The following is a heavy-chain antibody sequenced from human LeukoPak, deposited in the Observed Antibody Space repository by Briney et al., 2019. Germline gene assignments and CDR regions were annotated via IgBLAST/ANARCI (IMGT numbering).Heavy chain of an antibody. D-gene: IGHD2-8*02. CDR2: IYHGGNT. CDR3: ARLISAGGFDY. Sequence: SSETLSLTCAVSGGSISSSNWWSWVRQPPGKGLEWIAEIYHGGNTNYNPSLKSRVTISVDKSKNQFSLKLSSVTAADTAVYYCARLISAGGFDYWGQGTLVTVSS. CDR1: GGSISSSNW. J-gene: IGHJ4*02. V-gene: IGHV4-4*02.